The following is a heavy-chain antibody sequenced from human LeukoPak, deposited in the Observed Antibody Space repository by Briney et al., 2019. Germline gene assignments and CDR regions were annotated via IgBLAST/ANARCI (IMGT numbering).Heavy chain of an antibody. CDR1: GFTFNTYA. V-gene: IGHV3-23*01. D-gene: IGHD3-3*01. Sequence: GGSLRLSCAASGFTFNTYAMSWVRQAPGKGLEWVSAISGSGGSTYYADSVKGRFTFSRDDSKNTLYLQMNSLRAEDTAVYYCTKEGGLYDSGGYFDYWGQGTLVTVSS. J-gene: IGHJ4*02. CDR3: TKEGGLYDSGGYFDY. CDR2: ISGSGGST.